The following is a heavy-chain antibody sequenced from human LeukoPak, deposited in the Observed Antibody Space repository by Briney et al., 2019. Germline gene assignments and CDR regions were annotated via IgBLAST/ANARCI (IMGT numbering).Heavy chain of an antibody. D-gene: IGHD2-2*01. Sequence: GGSLRLSCAASGFSFGDHAMHWVRQAPGKGLEWVPGISGSGGSTYYADSVKGRFTISRDNSKNTLYLQMNTLRADDTAVYYCAKQVPAAMGYYFDYWGQGTLVTVSS. J-gene: IGHJ4*02. CDR3: AKQVPAAMGYYFDY. V-gene: IGHV3-23*01. CDR1: GFSFGDHA. CDR2: ISGSGGST.